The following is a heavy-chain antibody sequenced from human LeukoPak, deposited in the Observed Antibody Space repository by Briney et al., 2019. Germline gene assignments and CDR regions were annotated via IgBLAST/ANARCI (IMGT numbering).Heavy chain of an antibody. CDR2: INHSGST. V-gene: IGHV4-34*01. CDR3: ARVHGYCSSTSCYNWFDP. J-gene: IGHJ5*02. CDR1: GGSFSGYY. D-gene: IGHD2-2*01. Sequence: PSETLSLTCAVYGGSFSGYYWSWIRQPPGKGLEWIGEINHSGSTNYNPSLKSRVTISVDTSKNQFSLKLSSVTAADTAVYYCARVHGYCSSTSCYNWFDPWGQGTLVTVSS.